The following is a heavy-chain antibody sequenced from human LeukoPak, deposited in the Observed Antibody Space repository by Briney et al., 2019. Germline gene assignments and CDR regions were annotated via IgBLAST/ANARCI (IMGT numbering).Heavy chain of an antibody. Sequence: AGGSLRLSCAASGFSFSNYEMNWVRQTPGKGLEWVSYMSSSGSMTWYADSVKGRFTITRDNSKNTLYLQMNSLRAEDTAVYYCAKANVKYCSGGSCFDAFDIWGQGTMVTVSS. CDR2: MSSSGSMT. D-gene: IGHD2-15*01. CDR1: GFSFSNYE. CDR3: AKANVKYCSGGSCFDAFDI. V-gene: IGHV3-48*03. J-gene: IGHJ3*02.